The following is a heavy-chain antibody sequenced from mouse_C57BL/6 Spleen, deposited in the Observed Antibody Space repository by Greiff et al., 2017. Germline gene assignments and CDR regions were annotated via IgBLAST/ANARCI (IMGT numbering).Heavy chain of an antibody. Sequence: EVQLVESGGGLVQPKGSLKLSCAASGFSFNTYAMNWVRQAPGKGLEWVARLRSKSNNSATYYADSVKDRFTISRDDSESMLYLQMNNLKTEDTAMYYGVRRGYGSSYVRWYFDVWGTGTTVTVSS. CDR3: VRRGYGSSYVRWYFDV. V-gene: IGHV10-1*01. D-gene: IGHD1-1*01. CDR1: GFSFNTYA. J-gene: IGHJ1*03. CDR2: LRSKSNNSAT.